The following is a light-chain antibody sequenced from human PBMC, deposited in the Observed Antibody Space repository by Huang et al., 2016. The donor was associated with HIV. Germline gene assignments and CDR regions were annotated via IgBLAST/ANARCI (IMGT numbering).Light chain of an antibody. Sequence: DIVLTQSPATLSLSPGERATLSCKASQSVSSSLAWYQQKPGQAPRLLIYDTSNSTTGIPARFSGSESGTDFTRTISSLEPEDFAVYYCQQRSNWPLFTFGPGTKVDIK. V-gene: IGKV3-11*01. CDR3: QQRSNWPLFT. J-gene: IGKJ3*01. CDR1: QSVSSS. CDR2: DTS.